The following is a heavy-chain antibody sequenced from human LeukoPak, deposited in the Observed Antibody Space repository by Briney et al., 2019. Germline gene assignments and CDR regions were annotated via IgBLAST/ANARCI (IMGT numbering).Heavy chain of an antibody. J-gene: IGHJ5*02. CDR2: IYTSGST. V-gene: IGHV4-4*07. D-gene: IGHD3-10*01. CDR1: GGSISSYY. CDR3: ARGTPYYYGSGSYFRWFDP. Sequence: SETLSLTCTVSGGSISSYYWSWIRQPAGKGLEWIGRIYTSGSTNYNPSLKSRVTMSVDTSKNQFSLKLSSVTAADTAVYYCARGTPYYYGSGSYFRWFDPWGQGTLVTVSS.